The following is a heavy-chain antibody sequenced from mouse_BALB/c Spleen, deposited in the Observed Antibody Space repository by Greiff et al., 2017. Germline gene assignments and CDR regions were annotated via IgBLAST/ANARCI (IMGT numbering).Heavy chain of an antibody. CDR3: ARGDYYGSSYYYAMDY. CDR1: GFSLTSYG. V-gene: IGHV2-9*02. J-gene: IGHJ4*01. CDR2: IWAGGST. D-gene: IGHD1-1*01. Sequence: VKLVESGPGLVAPSQSLSITCTVSGFSLTSYGVHWVRQPPGKGLEWLGVIWAGGSTNYNSALMSRLSISKDNSKSQVFLKMNSLQTDDTAMYYCARGDYYGSSYYYAMDYWGQGTSVTVSS.